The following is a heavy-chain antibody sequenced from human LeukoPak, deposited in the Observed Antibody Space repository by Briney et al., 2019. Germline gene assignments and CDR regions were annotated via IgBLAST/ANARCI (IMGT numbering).Heavy chain of an antibody. V-gene: IGHV3-9*01. CDR3: ARSNYYFDY. J-gene: IGHJ4*02. CDR2: ISWNSGSI. D-gene: IGHD1-7*01. CDR1: GFTFDDYA. Sequence: GGSLRLSCAASGFTFDDYAMHWVRQAPGKGLEWVSGISWNSGSIGYADSVKGRFTISRDNAKSSLYLQMNSLRAEDTALYYCARSNYYFDYWGQGTLVTVSS.